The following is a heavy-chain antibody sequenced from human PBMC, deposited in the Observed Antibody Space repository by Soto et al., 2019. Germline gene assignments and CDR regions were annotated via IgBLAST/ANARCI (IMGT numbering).Heavy chain of an antibody. CDR2: INAGNGNT. CDR3: ARGFRDRRRWYRGGGDR. CDR1: GYTFTSYA. Sequence: ASVKVSCKASGYTFTSYAMHWVLQAPGQRLEWMGWINAGNGNTKYSQKFQGRVTITRDTSARTAYMELSSLRSEDTAVYYCARGFRDRRRWYRGGGDRRGQGTPVNV. J-gene: IGHJ4*02. D-gene: IGHD6-13*01. V-gene: IGHV1-3*01.